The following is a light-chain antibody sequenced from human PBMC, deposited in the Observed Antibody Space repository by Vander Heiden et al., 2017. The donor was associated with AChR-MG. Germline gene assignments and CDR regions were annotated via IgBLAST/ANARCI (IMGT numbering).Light chain of an antibody. J-gene: IGLJ3*02. CDR1: RLGNKY. Sequence: SYELTQPRSVFVSPGQTASITCSGDRLGNKYASWYQQKPGQSPVLVIHQNDKRPSGIPERFSGSSSGNTATLTISGTQSLDEADYFCQAWDSRSNWVFGGGTKLTVL. V-gene: IGLV3-1*01. CDR2: QND. CDR3: QAWDSRSNWV.